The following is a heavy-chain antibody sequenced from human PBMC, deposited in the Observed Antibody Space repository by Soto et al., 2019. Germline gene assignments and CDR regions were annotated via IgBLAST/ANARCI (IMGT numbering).Heavy chain of an antibody. CDR2: INHSGFT. CDR1: GGSFTTYY. D-gene: IGHD2-15*01. CDR3: ERSYCSDSPCNYFDY. J-gene: IGHJ4*02. V-gene: IGHV4-34*01. Sequence: QVQLHQWGAGLLKPSETLSLTCTVYGGSFTTYYWSWIRQSPGKGLEWIGEINHSGFTNYNPSLESRVTTSVETSKNQFSVKLRSVTAAGTAIYYCERSYCSDSPCNYFDYWGRGTLVSVSS.